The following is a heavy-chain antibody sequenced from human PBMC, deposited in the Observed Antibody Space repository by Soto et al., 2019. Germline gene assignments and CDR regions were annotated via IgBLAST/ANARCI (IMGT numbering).Heavy chain of an antibody. CDR3: AKDYYDSSGYYVSYYYGMDV. CDR2: ISGSGGST. Sequence: EVQLLESGGGLVQPGGSLRLSCAASGFTFSSYAMSWVRQAPGKGLEWVSAISGSGGSTYYADSVKGRFTISRDNSKNTLYLQMNSLRAEDTAVYYCAKDYYDSSGYYVSYYYGMDVWGQGTTVTVSS. D-gene: IGHD3-22*01. V-gene: IGHV3-23*01. J-gene: IGHJ6*02. CDR1: GFTFSSYA.